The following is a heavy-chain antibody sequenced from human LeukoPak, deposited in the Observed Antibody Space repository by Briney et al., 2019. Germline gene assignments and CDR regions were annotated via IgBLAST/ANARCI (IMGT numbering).Heavy chain of an antibody. V-gene: IGHV3-23*01. D-gene: IGHD2-21*02. CDR2: ISGSDPGT. CDR1: GFSFSTYA. J-gene: IGHJ4*02. Sequence: GGSLRLSCAASGFSFSTYAMSWVRQIPGKGLEWVSAISGSDPGTYYADSVKGRFTISRVHSRNTLYLQMNRLRVEDTAVYYCAKGSRGSCRGVYCYSFDNWGQGAVVTVSS. CDR3: AKGSRGSCRGVYCYSFDN.